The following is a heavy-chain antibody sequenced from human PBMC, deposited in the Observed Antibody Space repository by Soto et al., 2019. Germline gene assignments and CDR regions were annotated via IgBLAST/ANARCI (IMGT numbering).Heavy chain of an antibody. CDR1: IRINNW. CDR2: IHPSGTA. V-gene: IGHV4-4*02. D-gene: IGHD2-15*01. Sequence: PSETLSLTCAVSIRINNWLSWVRQPPGKGLEWIGEIHPSGTARYSSSLKSRVTISVVQSNIQFSLTLSPVTAADTAVYYCATYLTPYTFDYWGQGALVTVS. CDR3: ATYLTPYTFDY. J-gene: IGHJ4*02.